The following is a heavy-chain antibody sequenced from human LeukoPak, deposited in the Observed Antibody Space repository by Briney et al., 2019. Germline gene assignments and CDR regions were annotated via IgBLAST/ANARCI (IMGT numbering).Heavy chain of an antibody. V-gene: IGHV4-34*01. CDR2: INHSGST. D-gene: IGHD3-3*01. J-gene: IGHJ5*02. CDR1: GGSFSGYY. Sequence: SETLSLTCAVYGGSFSGYYWSWIRQPPGKGLEWIGEINHSGSTNYNPSLKSRVTISVDTSKNQFSLKLSSVTAADTAVYYCARKVSYYDFWSGYYPAAYNWFDPWGQGTLVTVSS. CDR3: ARKVSYYDFWSGYYPAAYNWFDP.